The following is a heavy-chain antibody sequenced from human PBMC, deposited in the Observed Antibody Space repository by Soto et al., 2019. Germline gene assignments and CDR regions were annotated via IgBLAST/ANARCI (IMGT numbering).Heavy chain of an antibody. V-gene: IGHV4-31*03. Sequence: QVQLQESGPGLVKSSQTLSLTCSVSGGSISSGNYYWSWIRQHPGKGLEWIASIYDSGNTYYNPSLMSRRSISVDTSDNNLSLRLTSVTAADTAVYYCARGLRIGNRRIWYFDLWGRGAPVTVSS. CDR1: GGSISSGNYY. CDR3: ARGLRIGNRRIWYFDL. J-gene: IGHJ2*01. CDR2: IYDSGNT. D-gene: IGHD4-17*01.